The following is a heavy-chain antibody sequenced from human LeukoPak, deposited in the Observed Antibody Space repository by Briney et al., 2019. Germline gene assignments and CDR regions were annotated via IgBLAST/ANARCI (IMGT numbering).Heavy chain of an antibody. Sequence: NTGESLKISCKGSGYSFTSYWIGWVRQMPGKGLEWMGIIYHGDSDTRYRPSFQGQVTISADKSNSTDYLQWSSLKASDTAMYYCARLGPGGSAYYYYYMDVWGKGTTVTVSS. CDR2: IYHGDSDT. CDR1: GYSFTSYW. V-gene: IGHV5-51*03. J-gene: IGHJ6*03. D-gene: IGHD3-16*01. CDR3: ARLGPGGSAYYYYYMDV.